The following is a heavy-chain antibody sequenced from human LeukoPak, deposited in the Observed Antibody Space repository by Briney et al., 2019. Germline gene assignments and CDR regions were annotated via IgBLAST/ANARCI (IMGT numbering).Heavy chain of an antibody. D-gene: IGHD5-18*01. CDR3: ARAGGYSYGWVSAFDI. Sequence: SQTLSLTCAVSGGSISRGGYSWSWIRQPPGKGLEWIGYIYHSGSAYYNPSLKSRVTISVVRSKNQFSLKLSSVTAADTAVYYCARAGGYSYGWVSAFDIWGQGTMVTVSS. V-gene: IGHV4-30-2*01. CDR2: IYHSGSA. J-gene: IGHJ3*02. CDR1: GGSISRGGYS.